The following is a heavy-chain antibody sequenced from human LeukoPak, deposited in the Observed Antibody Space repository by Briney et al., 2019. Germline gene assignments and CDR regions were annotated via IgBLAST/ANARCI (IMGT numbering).Heavy chain of an antibody. CDR3: ARGGPQDYDFWSGYYEAFNV. Sequence: ERSLRLSCAASGFTFSSYGMHWVRQAPGKGLEWVAVIWYGGSNKYYADSVKGRFTISRDNSKNTLYLQMNSLRAEDTAVYYCARGGPQDYDFWSGYYEAFNVWGXXTTVTVSS. D-gene: IGHD3-3*01. J-gene: IGHJ6*04. CDR2: IWYGGSNK. V-gene: IGHV3-33*08. CDR1: GFTFSSYG.